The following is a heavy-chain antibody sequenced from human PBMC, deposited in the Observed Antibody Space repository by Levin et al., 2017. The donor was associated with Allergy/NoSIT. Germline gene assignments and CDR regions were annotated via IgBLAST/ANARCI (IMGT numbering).Heavy chain of an antibody. CDR1: GFTFSGYS. CDR3: ARDRYACSGGTCYRLDY. D-gene: IGHD2-15*01. V-gene: IGHV3-21*01. J-gene: IGHJ4*02. CDR2: ISSSSNNI. Sequence: GESLKISCVASGFTFSGYSMNWVRQAPGKGLEWVSFISSSSNNIYYADSVKGRFTISRDNAKNSLYLQMNSLRAEDTAVYYCARDRYACSGGTCYRLDYWGQGTLVTVSS.